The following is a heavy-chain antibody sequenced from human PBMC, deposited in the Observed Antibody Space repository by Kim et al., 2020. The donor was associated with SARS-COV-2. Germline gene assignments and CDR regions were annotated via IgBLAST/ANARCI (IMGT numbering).Heavy chain of an antibody. CDR3: AREDTAMVGEGYWYFDL. D-gene: IGHD5-18*01. CDR1: GFTFSSYS. V-gene: IGHV3-21*01. J-gene: IGHJ2*01. Sequence: GGSLRLSCAASGFTFSSYSMNWVRQAPGKGLEWVSSISSSSSYIYYADSVKGRFTISRDNAKNSLYLQMNSLRDEDTAVYYCAREDTAMVGEGYWYFDLWGRGTLVTVSS. CDR2: ISSSSSYI.